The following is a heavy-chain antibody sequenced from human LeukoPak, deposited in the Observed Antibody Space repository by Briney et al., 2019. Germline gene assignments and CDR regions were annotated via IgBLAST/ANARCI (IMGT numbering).Heavy chain of an antibody. CDR3: ARDRGYPLGAFDI. D-gene: IGHD5-12*01. CDR2: IYYSGTT. J-gene: IGHJ3*02. V-gene: IGHV4-59*01. Sequence: SETLSLTCTVSGGSIGTYSWNWIRQPPGKGLEWIGYIYYSGTTNYNPSLKSRVTISVDTSKNQFSLKLSSVTAADTAVYYCARDRGYPLGAFDIWGQGTMVTVSS. CDR1: GGSIGTYS.